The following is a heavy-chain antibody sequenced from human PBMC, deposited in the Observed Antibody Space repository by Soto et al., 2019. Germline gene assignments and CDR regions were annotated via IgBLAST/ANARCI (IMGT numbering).Heavy chain of an antibody. J-gene: IGHJ3*01. CDR2: IYSGGST. CDR1: GFTVSSNY. Sequence: GGFLRLSCTASGFTVSSNYMSWVRQAPGKGLEWVSIIYSGGSTYYTDSVKGRFTISRDNSKNTLYLQMNSLRAEDTAVYYCASGRGLLLASNWGQGIMVTVSS. D-gene: IGHD1-26*01. CDR3: ASGRGLLLASN. V-gene: IGHV3-53*01.